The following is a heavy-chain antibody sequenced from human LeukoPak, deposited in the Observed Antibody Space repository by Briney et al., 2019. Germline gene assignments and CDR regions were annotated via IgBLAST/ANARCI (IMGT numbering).Heavy chain of an antibody. Sequence: GGSLRLSCAASAFTFNSYAMHWVRQAPGKGLEWVAAVSYDGGYKYYADSVKGRFTTSRDNSRNTLYLQMNSLRAEDTAVYYCVKAVCRGGTCIEVWLSDFWAQGTLVTVSS. V-gene: IGHV3-30*18. CDR2: VSYDGGYK. D-gene: IGHD2-15*01. J-gene: IGHJ4*02. CDR3: VKAVCRGGTCIEVWLSDF. CDR1: AFTFNSYA.